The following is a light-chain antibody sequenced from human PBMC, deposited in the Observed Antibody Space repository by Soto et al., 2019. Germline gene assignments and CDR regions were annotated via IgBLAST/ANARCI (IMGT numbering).Light chain of an antibody. J-gene: IGLJ2*01. CDR2: SVN. CDR1: SSDVGGYNY. Sequence: QSALTQPASVSGSPGQSITISCTGTSSDVGGYNYVSWYQQHPGKAPKLMIYSVNDRPSGVSNRFSGSKSGNTASLTISGLHAEDEADYYRRLISSSLTVLFGGGTKLTVL. V-gene: IGLV2-14*03. CDR3: RLISSSLTVL.